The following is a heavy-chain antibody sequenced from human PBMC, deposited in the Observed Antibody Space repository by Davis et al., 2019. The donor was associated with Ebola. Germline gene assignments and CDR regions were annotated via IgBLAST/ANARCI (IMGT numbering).Heavy chain of an antibody. J-gene: IGHJ4*02. CDR1: GFTFSSYA. D-gene: IGHD5-18*01. V-gene: IGHV3-30-3*01. CDR2: ISYDGSNK. CDR3: ARDPYNYGYRSCFDY. Sequence: PGGSLRLSCAASGFTFSSYAMHWVRQARGKGLEWVAVISYDGSNKYYADSVKGRFTISRDNSKNTRYLQMNSLRAEDTAVYYCARDPYNYGYRSCFDYWGQGTLVTVSS.